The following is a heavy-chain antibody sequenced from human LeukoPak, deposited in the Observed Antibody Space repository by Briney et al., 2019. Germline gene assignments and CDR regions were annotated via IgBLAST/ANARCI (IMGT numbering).Heavy chain of an antibody. CDR3: AKDFYDGHLGSYSGLVDY. Sequence: GGSLRLSCAASGFTFDDYAMHWVRQAPGKGLEWVSGISWNSGSIGYADSVKGRFTISRDNAKNSLYLQMNSLRAEDTALYYCAKDFYDGHLGSYSGLVDYWGQGTLVTVSS. V-gene: IGHV3-9*01. CDR2: ISWNSGSI. J-gene: IGHJ4*02. D-gene: IGHD1-26*01. CDR1: GFTFDDYA.